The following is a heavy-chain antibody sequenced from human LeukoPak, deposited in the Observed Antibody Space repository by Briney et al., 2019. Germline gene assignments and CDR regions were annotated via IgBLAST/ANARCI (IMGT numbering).Heavy chain of an antibody. D-gene: IGHD1-26*01. V-gene: IGHV4-38-2*01. CDR1: GFSISSGYY. CDR2: IYHSGSP. J-gene: IGHJ5*02. CDR3: ARHEYSGSYYGLSWFDP. Sequence: PSETLSLTCAVSGFSISSGYYWGWIRQPPGKGLEWIGSIYHSGSPYYNPSLKSRVTISVDTSKNQLSLKLSSLTAADTAVYYCARHEYSGSYYGLSWFDPWGQGTLVTVSS.